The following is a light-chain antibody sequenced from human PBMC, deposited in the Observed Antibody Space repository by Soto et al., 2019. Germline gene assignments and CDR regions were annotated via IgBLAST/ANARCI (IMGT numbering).Light chain of an antibody. CDR2: GAS. CDR3: QQYDSSLFT. CDR1: QSVSSSY. V-gene: IGKV3-20*01. Sequence: EIVLTQSPGTLSLSPGERATLSCRASQSVSSSYLAWYQQKPGQAPRLLIYGASSRATGIPDRFSGSGSGTDFTLTISRLEPEDFAVYYCQQYDSSLFTFVGGTKVEIK. J-gene: IGKJ4*01.